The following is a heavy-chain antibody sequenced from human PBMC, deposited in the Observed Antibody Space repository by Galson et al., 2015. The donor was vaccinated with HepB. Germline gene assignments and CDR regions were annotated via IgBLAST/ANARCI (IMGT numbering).Heavy chain of an antibody. CDR2: ISSGSSYT. CDR1: GFTFSSYS. Sequence: SLRLSCAASGFTFSSYSMNWVRQAPGKGLEWVSDISSGSSYTKYADSLKGRFTISRANARNSLYLQMNSLRTEDTAVYHCARTYYYNNGGYYAWYFDLWGRGTLVTVSS. V-gene: IGHV3-21*01. D-gene: IGHD3-22*01. J-gene: IGHJ2*01. CDR3: ARTYYYNNGGYYAWYFDL.